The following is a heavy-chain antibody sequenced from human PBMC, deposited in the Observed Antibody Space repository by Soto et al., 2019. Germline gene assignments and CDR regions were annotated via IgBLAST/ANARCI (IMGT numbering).Heavy chain of an antibody. D-gene: IGHD3-10*01. CDR2: IRSKAYGGTT. CDR1: GFTFGDYA. CDR3: TRCGSGELLPLFDY. V-gene: IGHV3-49*03. J-gene: IGHJ4*02. Sequence: EVQLVESGGGLVQPGRSLRLSCTASGFTFGDYAMSWFRQAPGKGLEWVGFIRSKAYGGTTEYAASVKGRFTISRDDSKSIAYLQMNSLKTEDTAVYYCTRCGSGELLPLFDYWGQGTLVTVSS.